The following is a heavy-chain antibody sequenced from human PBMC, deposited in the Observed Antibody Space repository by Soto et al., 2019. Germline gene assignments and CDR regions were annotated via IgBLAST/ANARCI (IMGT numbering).Heavy chain of an antibody. CDR3: AKSLFYLGYCSSTSCYMGRN. CDR2: ISGSGGST. Sequence: GGSLRLSCAASGFTFSSYAMSWVRQAPGKGLEWVSAISGSGGSTYYADSVKGRFTISRDNSKNTLYLQMNSLRAEDTAVYYCAKSLFYLGYCSSTSCYMGRNWGQGTLVTVSS. J-gene: IGHJ4*02. V-gene: IGHV3-23*01. D-gene: IGHD2-2*02. CDR1: GFTFSSYA.